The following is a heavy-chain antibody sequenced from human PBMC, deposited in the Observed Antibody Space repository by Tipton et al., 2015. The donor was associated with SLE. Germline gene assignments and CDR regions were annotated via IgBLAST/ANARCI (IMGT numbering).Heavy chain of an antibody. CDR2: IRGSGGST. V-gene: IGHV3-23*01. J-gene: IGHJ4*02. Sequence: SGVIFSTLAMSWVRQAPGKGLEWVSGIRGSGGSTYYADSVKGRFTISRDNSKNTLYLQMNSLRAEDTAIYYCAKVTGAEFIMLFGLDYWGQGTLVTVSS. D-gene: IGHD3/OR15-3a*01. CDR3: AKVTGAEFIMLFGLDY. CDR1: GVIFSTLA.